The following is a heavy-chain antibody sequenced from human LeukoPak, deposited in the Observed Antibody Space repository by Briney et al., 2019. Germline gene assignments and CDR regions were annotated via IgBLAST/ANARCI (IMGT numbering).Heavy chain of an antibody. Sequence: GGSLRLSCAASGFTFSSYSMNWARQAPGKGLEWVSSISSSSSYIYYADSVKGRFTISRDNAKNSLYLQMNSLRAEDTAVYYCARDLYSSGWLYYYYYYGMDVWGQGTTVTVSS. J-gene: IGHJ6*02. CDR1: GFTFSSYS. CDR3: ARDLYSSGWLYYYYYYGMDV. V-gene: IGHV3-21*01. CDR2: ISSSSSYI. D-gene: IGHD6-19*01.